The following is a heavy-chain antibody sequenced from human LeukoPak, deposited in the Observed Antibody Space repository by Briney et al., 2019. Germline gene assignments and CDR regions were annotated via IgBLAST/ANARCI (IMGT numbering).Heavy chain of an antibody. CDR3: AKEIGACSSTSCYRVNYYYYYMDV. Sequence: GGSLRLSCAASGFTFSSYGMHWVRQAPGKGLEWVAFTRYDGSNKYYADSVKGRFTISRDNSKNTLYLQMNSLRAEDTAVYYCAKEIGACSSTSCYRVNYYYYYMDVWGKGTTVTVSS. D-gene: IGHD2-2*02. V-gene: IGHV3-30*02. CDR2: TRYDGSNK. J-gene: IGHJ6*03. CDR1: GFTFSSYG.